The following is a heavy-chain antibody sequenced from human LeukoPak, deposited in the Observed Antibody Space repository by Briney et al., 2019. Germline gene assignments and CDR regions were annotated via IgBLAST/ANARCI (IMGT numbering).Heavy chain of an antibody. J-gene: IGHJ3*02. Sequence: GGSLRLSCAASGFTFSNYWMSWVRQAPGKGLEWVANIKQDGSEKYYVNSVKGRFTISRDNAKNSLYLQMNSLRAEDTAVYYCVVQAKILWFWELPSANDAFDIWGQGTMVTVSS. CDR2: IKQDGSEK. CDR1: GFTFSNYW. CDR3: VVQAKILWFWELPSANDAFDI. D-gene: IGHD3-10*01. V-gene: IGHV3-7*01.